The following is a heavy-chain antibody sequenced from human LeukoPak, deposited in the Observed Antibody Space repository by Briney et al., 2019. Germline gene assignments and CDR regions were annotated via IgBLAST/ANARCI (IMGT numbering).Heavy chain of an antibody. V-gene: IGHV1-69*13. CDR1: GGTFSSYT. D-gene: IGHD2-2*01. CDR2: IIPIFGTA. CDR3: ASAAIDREYYQH. Sequence: SVKVSCKASGGTFSSYTINWVRQAPGQGLEWMGGIIPIFGTAKYAQKFQGRVTITADESTSTAYMELSSLRSEDTAVYYCASAAIDREYYQHWGQGTLVTVSS. J-gene: IGHJ1*01.